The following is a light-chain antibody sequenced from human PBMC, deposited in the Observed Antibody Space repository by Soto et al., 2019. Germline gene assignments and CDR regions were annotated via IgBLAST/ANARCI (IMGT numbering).Light chain of an antibody. CDR1: QSVFHSSNNNNY. Sequence: DIVMTQSPESLAVSLGERATISCKSSQSVFHSSNNNNYLAWYQQKPGQPPKLRIAWASTRESGVPGRFSGSGYGTDFTLTISGLQAADVAVYYCQQYFNTPLTLGGGTKVDLK. CDR3: QQYFNTPLT. CDR2: WAS. J-gene: IGKJ4*01. V-gene: IGKV4-1*01.